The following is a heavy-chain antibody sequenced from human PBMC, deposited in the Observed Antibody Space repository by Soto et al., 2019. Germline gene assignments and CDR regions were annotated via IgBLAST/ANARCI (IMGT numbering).Heavy chain of an antibody. V-gene: IGHV1-3*01. CDR2: INAGNGNT. CDR1: GYTFTSYA. D-gene: IGHD1-20*01. CDR3: ARGITLPTPLDY. J-gene: IGHJ4*02. Sequence: ASLKVSCKASGYTFTSYAMHWVRQAPGQRLEWMGWINAGNGNTKYSQKFQGRVTITRDTSASTAYMELSSLRSEDTAVHYCARGITLPTPLDYWGQGTLVPVSS.